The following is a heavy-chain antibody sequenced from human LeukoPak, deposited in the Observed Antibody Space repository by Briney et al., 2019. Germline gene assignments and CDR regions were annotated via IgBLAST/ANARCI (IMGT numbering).Heavy chain of an antibody. Sequence: GGSLRLSCAASGFTFSGYWMSWLRQAPGQGLEWLANIKQDGSEKYYLDSVKGRFTISRDNAKNSLYLQMSSLRAEDTAVYYCARDLSGPSLYWGQGTPVTVSS. J-gene: IGHJ4*02. D-gene: IGHD2-15*01. V-gene: IGHV3-7*01. CDR3: ARDLSGPSLY. CDR1: GFTFSGYW. CDR2: IKQDGSEK.